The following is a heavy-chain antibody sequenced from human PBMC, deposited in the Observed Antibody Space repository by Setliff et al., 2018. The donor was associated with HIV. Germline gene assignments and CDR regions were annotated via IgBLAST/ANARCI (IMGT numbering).Heavy chain of an antibody. Sequence: SETLSLTCTVSGGSFSSYHWSWIRHRAGKGLEWIGHIYVSGSTKYNPSLESRVTMSVDTSRTQFSLKLRSVTAADTAVYYCARVGASGVPSTMDYYYYMDVWGKGTTVTVSS. D-gene: IGHD3-10*01. J-gene: IGHJ6*03. V-gene: IGHV4-4*07. CDR2: IYVSGST. CDR3: ARVGASGVPSTMDYYYYMDV. CDR1: GGSFSSYH.